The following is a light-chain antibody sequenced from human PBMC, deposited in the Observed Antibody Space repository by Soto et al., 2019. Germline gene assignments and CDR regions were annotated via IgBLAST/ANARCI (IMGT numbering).Light chain of an antibody. V-gene: IGKV3-15*01. CDR3: HEYNTGLRT. Sequence: TVMTQSPATLSMSPGDRTAFSCRASLNVATNMAWYQQKPGQAPRLLIYGASIRATGVPARFTGSGSGTEFTLTINNLLSEDFAVYYCHEYNTGLRTFGRGTRVEV. CDR1: LNVATN. CDR2: GAS. J-gene: IGKJ1*01.